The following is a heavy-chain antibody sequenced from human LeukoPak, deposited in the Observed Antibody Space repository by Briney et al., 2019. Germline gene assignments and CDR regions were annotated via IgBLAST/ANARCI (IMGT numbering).Heavy chain of an antibody. J-gene: IGHJ6*02. D-gene: IGHD2-2*01. CDR2: MNPNSGNT. CDR3: ARVREGYCSSTSCQGDYYYYGMDV. V-gene: IGHV1-8*01. Sequence: ASVKVSCKASGYTFTSYDINWVRQATGQGLGWMGWMNPNSGNTGYAQKFQGRVTMTRNTSISTAYMELSSLRSEDTAVYYCARVREGYCSSTSCQGDYYYYGMDVWGQGTTVTVSS. CDR1: GYTFTSYD.